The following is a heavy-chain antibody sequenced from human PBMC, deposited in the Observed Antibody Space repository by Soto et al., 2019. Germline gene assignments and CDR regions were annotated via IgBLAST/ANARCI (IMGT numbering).Heavy chain of an antibody. J-gene: IGHJ6*02. D-gene: IGHD6-6*01. CDR3: ARDIIPSIAARDYYYYYGMDV. CDR2: ISYDGSNK. Sequence: PGGALRLSCAPSGFTYSSYALHWFRQAPSKGLEWVAVISYDGSNKYYADSVKGRFTISRDNSKNTLYLQMNSLRAEDTAVYYCARDIIPSIAARDYYYYYGMDVWGQGTTVTVSS. V-gene: IGHV3-30-3*01. CDR1: GFTYSSYA.